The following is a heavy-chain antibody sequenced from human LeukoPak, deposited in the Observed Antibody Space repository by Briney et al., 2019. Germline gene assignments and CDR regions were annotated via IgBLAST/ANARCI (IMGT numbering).Heavy chain of an antibody. D-gene: IGHD3-3*01. CDR1: GGCFSDYY. CDR3: GSRRTAMFGVIKGPIDY. Sequence: PSETLSLTCAVYGGCFSDYYWTWIRQPPGKGLEGIGEINHSGSPNNNPSLKSRVSISFDTSKNQFSLKLTSVTAADTAVYYCGSRRTAMFGVIKGPIDYWGQGTLVTVSS. J-gene: IGHJ4*02. CDR2: INHSGSP. V-gene: IGHV4-34*01.